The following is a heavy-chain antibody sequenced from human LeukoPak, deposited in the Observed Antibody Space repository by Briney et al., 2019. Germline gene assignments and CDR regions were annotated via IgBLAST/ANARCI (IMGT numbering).Heavy chain of an antibody. CDR3: ARHNQQLDPFDY. CDR1: GGSVSSYY. V-gene: IGHV4-4*09. Sequence: SETLSLTCTVSGGSVSSYYWSWIRQPPEKGLEWIGYIYTSGSTNYNPSLKSRVTISVGTSKNQFSLKLSSVTAADTAVYYCARHNQQLDPFDYWGQGTLVTVSS. D-gene: IGHD6-13*01. CDR2: IYTSGST. J-gene: IGHJ4*02.